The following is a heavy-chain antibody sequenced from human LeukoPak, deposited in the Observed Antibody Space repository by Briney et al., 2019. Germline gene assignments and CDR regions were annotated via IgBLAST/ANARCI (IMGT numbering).Heavy chain of an antibody. D-gene: IGHD3-9*01. CDR3: ARQLKRRDILTGYYSWLYYFDY. Sequence: PSETLSLTCTVSGGSISSSSYYWGWIRQPPGKGLEWIGSIYYSGSTYYNPSLKSRVTISVDTSKNQFSLKLSSVTAADTAVYYCARQLKRRDILTGYYSWLYYFDYWGQGTLVTVSS. J-gene: IGHJ4*02. CDR1: GGSISSSSYY. V-gene: IGHV4-39*01. CDR2: IYYSGST.